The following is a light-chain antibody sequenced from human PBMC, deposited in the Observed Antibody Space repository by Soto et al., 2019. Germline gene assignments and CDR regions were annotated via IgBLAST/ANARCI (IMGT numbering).Light chain of an antibody. CDR2: DVS. CDR3: SSYTSSSPYV. J-gene: IGLJ1*01. CDR1: SSDVGGYNY. V-gene: IGLV2-14*01. Sequence: QSVLTQPASVSGSPGQSSTISCTGTSSDVGGYNYVSWYQQHPGKAPKLMIYDVSNRPSGVSNRFSGSKSGNTASLTISGLQAEDEADYYCSSYTSSSPYVFGTGNKVTVL.